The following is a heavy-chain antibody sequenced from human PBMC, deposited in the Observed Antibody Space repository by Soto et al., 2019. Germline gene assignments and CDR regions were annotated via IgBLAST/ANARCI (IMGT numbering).Heavy chain of an antibody. J-gene: IGHJ5*02. D-gene: IGHD3-3*01. CDR1: GGTFSSYA. V-gene: IGHV1-69*13. Sequence: SVKVSCKASGGTFSSYAISWVRQAPGQGLEWMGGIIPIFGTANYAQKFQGRVTITADESTSTAYMELSSLRSEDTAVYYCARTLKLYYDFWSGPSGGWFDPWGQGTLVTAPQ. CDR3: ARTLKLYYDFWSGPSGGWFDP. CDR2: IIPIFGTA.